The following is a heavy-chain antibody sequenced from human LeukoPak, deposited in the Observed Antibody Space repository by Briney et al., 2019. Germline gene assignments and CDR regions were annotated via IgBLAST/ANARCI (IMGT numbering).Heavy chain of an antibody. V-gene: IGHV3-66*02. CDR1: GFTVSSNY. J-gene: IGHJ4*02. CDR3: ARDRQDLSHFDY. CDR2: IYSGGST. Sequence: GGSLRLSCAASGFTVSSNYMSWVRQAPGKGLEWVSVIYSGGSTYYADSVKGRFTISRDNSKNTLYLQMNSLRAEDTAVYYCARDRQDLSHFDYWGQGTLVTVSS. D-gene: IGHD2-15*01.